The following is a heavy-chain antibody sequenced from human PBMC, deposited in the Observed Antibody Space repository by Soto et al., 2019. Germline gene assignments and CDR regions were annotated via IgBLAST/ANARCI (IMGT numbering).Heavy chain of an antibody. CDR3: ARGIRGHYAFDV. Sequence: EVQLEESGGDLVQPGGSLRLSCAASGITFSSYWMHWVRQAPGKGLVWVSRVKTDGSTYYADSVKGRFTIFRDSAKNTLYLQMNSLTVEETAVYYCARGIRGHYAFDVWGQGTMVTVSS. V-gene: IGHV3-74*02. J-gene: IGHJ3*01. CDR2: VKTDGST. D-gene: IGHD5-12*01. CDR1: GITFSSYW.